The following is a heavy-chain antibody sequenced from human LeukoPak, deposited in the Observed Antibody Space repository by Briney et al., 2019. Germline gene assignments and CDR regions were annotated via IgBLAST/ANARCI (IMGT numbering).Heavy chain of an antibody. CDR1: VYTFTGYY. V-gene: IGHV1-2*02. J-gene: IGHJ4*02. CDR2: INPNSDGT. D-gene: IGHD3-10*01. CDR3: ALGEFFYDPDY. Sequence: ASVKVSSKPSVYTFTGYYMHRVRQAPGQGLEWMGWINPNSDGTNYAQKFQGRVTMTRDTSINTAYMELSRLRSDDTAVFYCALGEFFYDPDYWGQGTLVTVSS.